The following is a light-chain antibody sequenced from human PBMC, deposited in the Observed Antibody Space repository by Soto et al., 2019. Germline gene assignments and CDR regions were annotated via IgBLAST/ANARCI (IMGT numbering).Light chain of an antibody. CDR1: QSVGRS. Sequence: EIVMTQSPATLSVSPGEGATLSCRASQSVGRSLAWYQEKSGQAPRLLIYGASTRATGIPARFSGTGSGTDFTLIISSLQSEDFAVDYCQQYYDWPLAFGGGTKVEIK. CDR3: QQYYDWPLA. J-gene: IGKJ4*01. CDR2: GAS. V-gene: IGKV3-15*01.